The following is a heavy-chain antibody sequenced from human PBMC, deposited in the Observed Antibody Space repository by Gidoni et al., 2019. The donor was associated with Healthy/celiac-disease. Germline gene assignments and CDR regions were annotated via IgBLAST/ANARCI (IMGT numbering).Heavy chain of an antibody. CDR3: ARDRYCSGGSCYWFDP. CDR2: INPSGGST. J-gene: IGHJ5*02. Sequence: QVQLVQSGAEVKKPGASVKVSCKASGYTFTSYYMHWVRQAPGQGLEWMGIINPSGGSTSYAQKFQGRVTMTRDTSTSTVYMELSSLRSEDTAVYYCARDRYCSGGSCYWFDPWGQGTLVTVSS. CDR1: GYTFTSYY. V-gene: IGHV1-46*03. D-gene: IGHD2-15*01.